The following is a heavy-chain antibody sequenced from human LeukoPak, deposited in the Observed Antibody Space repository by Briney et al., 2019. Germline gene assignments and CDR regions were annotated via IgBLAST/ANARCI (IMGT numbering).Heavy chain of an antibody. CDR3: ATRYSSSQDY. J-gene: IGHJ4*02. CDR2: SYYSGST. D-gene: IGHD6-13*01. CDR1: GGSISSSSYY. V-gene: IGHV4-39*07. Sequence: PSETLSLTCTASGGSISSSSYYWGWIRQPPGKGLEWIGSSYYSGSTYYNPSLKSRVTISVDTSKNQFSLKLSSVTAADTAVYYCATRYSSSQDYWGQGTLVTVSS.